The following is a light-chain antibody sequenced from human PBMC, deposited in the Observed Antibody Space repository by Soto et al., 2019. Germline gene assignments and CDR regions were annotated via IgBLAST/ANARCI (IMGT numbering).Light chain of an antibody. CDR1: ESVSSN. J-gene: IGKJ1*01. Sequence: EIVMTQSPATLSVSPGERVTLSCRASESVSSNLAWYQQKPGQAPRLLMYGASTRATGIPARFSGSGSGTGFTLTISSLQSEDFGVYYCQQYDDWPPWTFGQGTKVDIK. CDR2: GAS. V-gene: IGKV3-15*01. CDR3: QQYDDWPPWT.